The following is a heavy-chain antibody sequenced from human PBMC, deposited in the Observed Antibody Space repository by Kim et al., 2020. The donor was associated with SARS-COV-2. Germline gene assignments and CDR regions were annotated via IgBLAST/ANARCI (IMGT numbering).Heavy chain of an antibody. CDR1: GFTFSSYG. CDR3: ARDLANYYDSSGRGV. V-gene: IGHV3-33*01. J-gene: IGHJ4*02. D-gene: IGHD3-22*01. Sequence: GSLRLSCAASGFTFSSYGMHWVRQAPGKGLEWVAVIWYDGSNKYYADSVKGRFTISRDNSKNTLYLQMNSLRAEDTAVYYCARDLANYYDSSGRGVWGQGTLVTVSS. CDR2: IWYDGSNK.